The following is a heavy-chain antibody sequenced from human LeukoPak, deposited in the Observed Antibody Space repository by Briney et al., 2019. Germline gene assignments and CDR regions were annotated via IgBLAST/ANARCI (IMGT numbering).Heavy chain of an antibody. CDR1: GFTFTPFG. Sequence: PGGSLRLSCAASGFTFTPFGIHWVRQAPGKGLEWVAFIRDYEINKYYADSVKGRFTISRDKSKNTYLQMNSLRIEDTAVYFCAKDGRTGYPFDYWGRGTLVTVSS. D-gene: IGHD5-12*01. J-gene: IGHJ4*02. CDR2: IRDYEINK. V-gene: IGHV3-30*02. CDR3: AKDGRTGYPFDY.